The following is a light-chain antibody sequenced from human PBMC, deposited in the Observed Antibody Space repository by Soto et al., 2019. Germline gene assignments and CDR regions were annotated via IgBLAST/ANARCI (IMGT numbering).Light chain of an antibody. CDR3: QLEWT. Sequence: EIVLTQSPGTLSLSPGERATLSCRASQSVSSSYLAWYQQKPGQAPRLLIYGASSRATGIPDRFSGSGSGTDFTLTISRLESEDVAVYYCQLEWTFGQGTKVEIK. V-gene: IGKV3-20*01. J-gene: IGKJ1*01. CDR1: QSVSSSY. CDR2: GAS.